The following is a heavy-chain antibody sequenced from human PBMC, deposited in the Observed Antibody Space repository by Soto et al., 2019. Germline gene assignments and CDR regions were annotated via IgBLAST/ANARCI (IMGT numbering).Heavy chain of an antibody. D-gene: IGHD3-9*01. V-gene: IGHV4-59*08. CDR1: GGSISSYY. J-gene: IGHJ5*02. CDR2: IYYSGST. Sequence: QVQLQESGPGLVKPSETLSLTCTVSGGSISSYYWSWIRQPPGKGLEWIGYIYYSGSTNYNPSLKGRVTISVDTSKNQFSLKLSSVTAADTAVYYCARTYYDILTGSNWFDPWGQGTLVTVSS. CDR3: ARTYYDILTGSNWFDP.